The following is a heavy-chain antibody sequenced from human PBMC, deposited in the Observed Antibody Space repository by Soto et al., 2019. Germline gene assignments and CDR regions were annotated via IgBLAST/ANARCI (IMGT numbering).Heavy chain of an antibody. CDR2: IYTVGGT. Sequence: EVQMVETGGGLSQPGGSLRLSCAVSGFIVSSKYMTWVXQAPGQGLEWVSGIYTVGGTHYAYSARGRFTISRDSSKNTLYLQMNXXXXEDAAVYYCTTYTGYGXXVWGQGTTVTVSS. V-gene: IGHV3-53*02. J-gene: IGHJ6*02. CDR1: GFIVSSKY. D-gene: IGHD3-16*01. CDR3: TTYTGYGXXV.